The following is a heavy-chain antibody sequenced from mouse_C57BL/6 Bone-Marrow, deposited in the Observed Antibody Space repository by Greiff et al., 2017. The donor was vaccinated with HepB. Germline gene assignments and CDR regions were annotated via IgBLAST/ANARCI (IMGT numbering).Heavy chain of an antibody. D-gene: IGHD1-1*01. Sequence: QVQLQQPGAELVKPGASVKMSCKASGYTFTSYWLTWVKQRPGQGLEWIGDIYPGSGSTHYHEKFKSKATLTVDTSSSTAYMQLSSLTSEDSAVYYCARDSTSTVVAPGFAYWGQGTLVTVSA. V-gene: IGHV1-55*01. CDR2: IYPGSGST. J-gene: IGHJ3*01. CDR1: GYTFTSYW. CDR3: ARDSTSTVVAPGFAY.